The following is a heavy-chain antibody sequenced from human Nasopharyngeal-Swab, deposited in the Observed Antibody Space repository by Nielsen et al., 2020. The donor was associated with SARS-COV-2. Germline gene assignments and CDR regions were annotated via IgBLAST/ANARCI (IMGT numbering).Heavy chain of an antibody. CDR3: AKTASSSLYWYFDL. CDR1: GFTFSSYA. Sequence: GVLKISCAASGFTFSSYAMSWVRQAPGKGLEWVSAISGSGGSTYYADSVKGRFTISRDNSKNTLYLQMNSLRAEDTAVYYCAKTASSSLYWYFDLWGRGTLVTVSS. V-gene: IGHV3-23*01. D-gene: IGHD6-6*01. CDR2: ISGSGGST. J-gene: IGHJ2*01.